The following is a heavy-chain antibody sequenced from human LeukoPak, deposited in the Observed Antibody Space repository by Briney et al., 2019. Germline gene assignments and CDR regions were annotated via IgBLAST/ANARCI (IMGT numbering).Heavy chain of an antibody. Sequence: GGSLRLSCAASGFTFSSYSMNWVRQAPGKGLEWVSSISSSSSYMYYADSVKGRFAISRDNAKNSLYLQMNSLRAEDTAVYYCAREYYYDSSGYYYASYYMDVWGKGTTVTVSS. CDR1: GFTFSSYS. J-gene: IGHJ6*03. CDR3: AREYYYDSSGYYYASYYMDV. CDR2: ISSSSSYM. D-gene: IGHD3-22*01. V-gene: IGHV3-21*01.